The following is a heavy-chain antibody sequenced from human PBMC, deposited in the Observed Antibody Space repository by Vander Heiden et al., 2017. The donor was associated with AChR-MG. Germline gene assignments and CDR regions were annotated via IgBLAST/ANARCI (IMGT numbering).Heavy chain of an antibody. Sequence: QVQLVQSGGEVKQPGSSVTVSWLASAGPFSSNDRSWVRQAPGKGVEWMGGIIRTLGTENYAQKCQGRVTITAEESTSTADMELSSLRSEDTAVYYCARRYRSSWEEYFQHWGQGTRVTVSS. D-gene: IGHD6-13*01. V-gene: IGHV1-69*01. J-gene: IGHJ1*01. CDR1: AGPFSSND. CDR3: ARRYRSSWEEYFQH. CDR2: IIRTLGTE.